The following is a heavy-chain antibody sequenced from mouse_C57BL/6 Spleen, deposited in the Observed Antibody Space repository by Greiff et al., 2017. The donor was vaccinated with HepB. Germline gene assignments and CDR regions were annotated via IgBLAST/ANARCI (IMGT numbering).Heavy chain of an antibody. V-gene: IGHV10-1*01. CDR2: IRSKSNNYAT. J-gene: IGHJ2*01. Sequence: EVKLEESGGGLVQPKGSLKLSCAASGFSFNTYAMNWVRQAPGKGLEWVARIRSKSNNYATYYADSVKDRFTISRDDSESMLYLQMNNLKTEDTAMYYCVSGNYYGTHYWGQGTTLTVSS. CDR3: VSGNYYGTHY. CDR1: GFSFNTYA. D-gene: IGHD1-1*01.